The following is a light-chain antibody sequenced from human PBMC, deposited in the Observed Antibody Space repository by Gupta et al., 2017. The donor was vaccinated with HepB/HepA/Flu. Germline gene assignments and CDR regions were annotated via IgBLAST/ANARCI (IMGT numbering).Light chain of an antibody. V-gene: IGLV2-11*01. CDR2: DVV. J-gene: IGLJ1*01. CDR1: TSDIGLYTY. Sequence: QSDLSQPRSVSGSPGQSVTISCSGTTSDIGLYTYISWFQHRPGELPKLLIYDVVKRPSGVPDRFSGSKSGVTASLTISGLQSDDESDYYCSSYAGGNTYIFGSGTTVTVL. CDR3: SSYAGGNTYI.